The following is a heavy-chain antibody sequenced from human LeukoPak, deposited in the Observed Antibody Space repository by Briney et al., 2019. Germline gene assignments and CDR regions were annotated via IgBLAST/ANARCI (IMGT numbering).Heavy chain of an antibody. V-gene: IGHV5-51*01. CDR2: IYPDDSDT. J-gene: IGHJ4*02. CDR1: GYSFTSYW. D-gene: IGHD2-15*01. CDR3: ARRPKMSSCDY. Sequence: GESLKISCKGSGYSFTSYWIGWVRQMPGKGLEWMGIIYPDDSDTRYSPSFQGQVTISADKSINTAYLQWSSLKASDRAMYYCARRPKMSSCDYWGQGTLVTVSS.